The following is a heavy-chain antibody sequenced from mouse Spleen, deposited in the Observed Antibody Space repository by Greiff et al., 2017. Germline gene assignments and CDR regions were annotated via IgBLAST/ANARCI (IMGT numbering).Heavy chain of an antibody. Sequence: EVKLMESGPGLVKPSQSLSLTCSVTGYSITSGYYWNWIRQFPGNKLEWMGYISYDGSNNYNPSLKNRISITRDTSKNQFFLKLNSVTTEDTATYYCAIPSMVTTWYFDVWGAGTTVTVSS. J-gene: IGHJ1*01. D-gene: IGHD2-10*02. CDR3: AIPSMVTTWYFDV. V-gene: IGHV3-6*01. CDR1: GYSITSGYY. CDR2: ISYDGSN.